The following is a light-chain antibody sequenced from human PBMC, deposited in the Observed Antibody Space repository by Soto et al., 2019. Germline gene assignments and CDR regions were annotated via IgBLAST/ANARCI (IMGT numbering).Light chain of an antibody. V-gene: IGKV1-6*01. CDR1: QGIRND. CDR2: AAS. J-gene: IGKJ1*01. CDR3: QHYNSYSEA. Sequence: AIQMTQSPSSLSASVGDRVTITCRASQGIRNDLGWYQQKAGKAPKLLIYAASSLQSGVPSRFSGSGSGTDFTLTISSLQPDDFATYYCQHYNSYSEAFGQGTKVDIK.